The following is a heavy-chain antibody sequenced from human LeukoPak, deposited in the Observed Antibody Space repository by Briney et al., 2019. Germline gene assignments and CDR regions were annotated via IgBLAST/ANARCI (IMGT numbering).Heavy chain of an antibody. Sequence: GGSLRLSCVASGFTFSNYWMSWVRQAPGKGLEWVANVKEDGSEKYYVDSVKGRFTISRDNAKNSLYLQMNSLRAEDTAVYYCARDDSTGYLYFDHWGQGTLVTVSS. CDR1: GFTFSNYW. D-gene: IGHD3-22*01. V-gene: IGHV3-7*05. CDR3: ARDDSTGYLYFDH. CDR2: VKEDGSEK. J-gene: IGHJ4*02.